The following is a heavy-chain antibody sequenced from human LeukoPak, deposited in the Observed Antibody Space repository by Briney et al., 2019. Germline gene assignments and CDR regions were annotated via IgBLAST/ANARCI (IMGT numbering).Heavy chain of an antibody. Sequence: SQTLSLTCTVSGGSISSGDYYWSWIRLPPGKGLEWIAYTYYSGSTYYNPSLKSRVTMSADTSKNQLSLKLSSVTAADTAVYYCARPYYYDSRIDPWGQGILVTVSS. CDR1: GGSISSGDYY. D-gene: IGHD3-22*01. V-gene: IGHV4-30-4*01. CDR2: TYYSGST. J-gene: IGHJ5*02. CDR3: ARPYYYDSRIDP.